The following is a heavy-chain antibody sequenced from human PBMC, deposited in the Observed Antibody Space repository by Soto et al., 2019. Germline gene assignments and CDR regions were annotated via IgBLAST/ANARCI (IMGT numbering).Heavy chain of an antibody. CDR1: GDSVSSPTYY. CDR2: VYYSGVT. V-gene: IGHV4-61*01. J-gene: IGHJ6*02. Sequence: PSETLSLTCTVSGDSVSSPTYYWNWIRQSPGKGLEWIGFVYYSGVTNYSPSLKSRVTISLDTSKGQFSLKLSSVTAADTAVYYCARTRDNNINYYYALDVWGQGTSVTVSS. CDR3: ARTRDNNINYYYALDV. D-gene: IGHD1-20*01.